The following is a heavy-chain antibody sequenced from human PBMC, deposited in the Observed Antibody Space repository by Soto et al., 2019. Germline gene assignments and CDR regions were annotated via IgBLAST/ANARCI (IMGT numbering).Heavy chain of an antibody. V-gene: IGHV3-7*01. CDR1: GFTFSSYW. Sequence: GGSLRLSCAASGFTFSSYWMSWVRQAPGKGLEWVANIKQDGSEKYYVDSVKGRFTISRDNAKNSLYLQMNSLRAEDTAVYYCARYQHIVAPPDAFDIWGQGTMVTVSS. CDR2: IKQDGSEK. J-gene: IGHJ3*02. CDR3: ARYQHIVAPPDAFDI. D-gene: IGHD5-12*01.